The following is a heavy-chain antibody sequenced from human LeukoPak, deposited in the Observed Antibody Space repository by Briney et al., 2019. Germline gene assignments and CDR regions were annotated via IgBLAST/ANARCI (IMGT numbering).Heavy chain of an antibody. Sequence: GGSLRLSCAASGFTFNSYNMNWVRQAPGKGLEWVSSITSSSTYMYYADSVKGRFTISRDNARNSLYLQMNSLRAEDTAVYYCARDPYSGSYWNYYYYYMDVWGKGTTVAISS. CDR3: ARDPYSGSYWNYYYYYMDV. CDR2: ITSSSTYM. V-gene: IGHV3-21*01. CDR1: GFTFNSYN. D-gene: IGHD1-26*01. J-gene: IGHJ6*03.